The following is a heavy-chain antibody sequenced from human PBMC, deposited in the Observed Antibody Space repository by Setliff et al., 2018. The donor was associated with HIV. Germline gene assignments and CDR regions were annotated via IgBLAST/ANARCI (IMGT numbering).Heavy chain of an antibody. Sequence: PSETLSLTCTVSGGSISSGSYYWNWIRQPAGKGLEWIGRIYTSGSTNYNPSLKSRVTISVDTSKNQFSLKLSSVTAADTAVYYCAGLPYSSGWYLDYWGQGTLVTVSS. CDR2: IYTSGST. D-gene: IGHD6-19*01. V-gene: IGHV4-61*02. CDR1: GGSISSGSYY. CDR3: AGLPYSSGWYLDY. J-gene: IGHJ4*02.